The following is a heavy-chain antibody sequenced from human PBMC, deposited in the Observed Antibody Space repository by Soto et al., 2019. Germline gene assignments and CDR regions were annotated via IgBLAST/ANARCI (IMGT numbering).Heavy chain of an antibody. Sequence: SETLSLTCTVSGGSISSYYWAWIRQPPGEGLEWIGSIYHTGNAYYNPSIKSRVTIYVDTSKNQFSLKLTSVTAADAAMYYFARDFFDSSDYTTNWFDPWGQGTLVTVSS. D-gene: IGHD3-22*01. J-gene: IGHJ5*02. V-gene: IGHV4-39*01. CDR2: IYHTGNA. CDR1: GGSISSYY. CDR3: ARDFFDSSDYTTNWFDP.